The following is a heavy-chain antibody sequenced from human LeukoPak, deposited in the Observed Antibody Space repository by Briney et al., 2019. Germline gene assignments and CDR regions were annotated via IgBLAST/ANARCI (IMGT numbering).Heavy chain of an antibody. V-gene: IGHV1-69*05. D-gene: IGHD3-3*01. CDR1: GASFSSFG. Sequence: GASVKVSCKASGASFSSFGISWVRQAPGQGLEWMGGIIPIFGSPNYAQKLQGRLTITTDESTSTAYMELSSLRSDDTAVFYCATGVRAIPIYYWGQGTLVTVSS. CDR2: IIPIFGSP. CDR3: ATGVRAIPIYY. J-gene: IGHJ4*02.